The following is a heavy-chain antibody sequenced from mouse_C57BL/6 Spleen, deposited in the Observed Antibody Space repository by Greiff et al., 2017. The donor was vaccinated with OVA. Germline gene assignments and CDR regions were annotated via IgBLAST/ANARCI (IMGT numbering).Heavy chain of an antibody. J-gene: IGHJ4*01. V-gene: IGHV1-26*01. Sequence: EVQLQQSGPELVKPGASVKISCKASGYTFTDYYMNWVKQSHGKSLEWIGDINPNNGGTSYNQKFKGKATLTVDKSSSTAYMELRSLTSEDSAVYYCARWGRRDYAMDYWGQGTSVTVSS. CDR2: INPNNGGT. CDR3: ARWGRRDYAMDY. CDR1: GYTFTDYY.